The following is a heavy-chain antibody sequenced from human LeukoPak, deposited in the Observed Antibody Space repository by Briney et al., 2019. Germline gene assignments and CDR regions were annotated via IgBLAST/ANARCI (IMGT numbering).Heavy chain of an antibody. CDR1: GFTFSSYA. CDR3: AHISSSWRDY. D-gene: IGHD6-13*01. CDR2: ISGSSGST. V-gene: IGHV3-23*01. Sequence: PGGSLRLSGAASGFTFSSYAMNWVRQAPGKGLEWVSSISGSSGSTYYADSVKGRFTISRDNSKNTLYLQMNSLRAEDTAVYYCAHISSSWRDYWGEGTLVTVSS. J-gene: IGHJ4*02.